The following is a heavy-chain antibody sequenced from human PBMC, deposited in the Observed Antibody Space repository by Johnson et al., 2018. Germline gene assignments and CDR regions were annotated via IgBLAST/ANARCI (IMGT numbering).Heavy chain of an antibody. J-gene: IGHJ1*01. V-gene: IGHV1-69*01. CDR3: ARDRDPYDYVWGSYRYTGYFQH. Sequence: QVQLVESGAEVKKPGSSVKVSCKASGGTFSSYAISWVRQAPGQGLEWMGGIIPIFGTANYAQKFQGRVTITADEATSTAYMELSSRRSEDTAVYYCARDRDPYDYVWGSYRYTGYFQHWGQGTLVTVSS. D-gene: IGHD3-16*02. CDR2: IIPIFGTA. CDR1: GGTFSSYA.